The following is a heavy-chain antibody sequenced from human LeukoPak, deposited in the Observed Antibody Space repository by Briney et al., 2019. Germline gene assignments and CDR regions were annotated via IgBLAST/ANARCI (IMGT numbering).Heavy chain of an antibody. V-gene: IGHV4-61*01. CDR1: GGSVSSDSYY. D-gene: IGHD1-1*01. Sequence: PSETLSLACSVSGGSVSSDSYYWSWIRQPPGKGLEWIGYIYYSGSTNYNPSLTSRVTISVDTSKNQISLKLSSVTAADTAVYYCARGRLNGLGYWGQGTLVTVPS. CDR3: ARGRLNGLGY. CDR2: IYYSGST. J-gene: IGHJ4*02.